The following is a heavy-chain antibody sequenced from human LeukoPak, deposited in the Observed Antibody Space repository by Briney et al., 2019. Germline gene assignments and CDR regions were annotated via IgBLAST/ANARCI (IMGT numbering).Heavy chain of an antibody. Sequence: GGSLRLSCAASGFTFSSYAMSCVRQAPGKGLEWVSAISGSGGSTYYADSVKGRFTISRDNSKNTLYLQMNSLRAEDTAVYYCAKPLWFGELSNWGFDYWGQGTLVTVSS. CDR2: ISGSGGST. D-gene: IGHD3-10*01. V-gene: IGHV3-23*01. CDR3: AKPLWFGELSNWGFDY. J-gene: IGHJ4*02. CDR1: GFTFSSYA.